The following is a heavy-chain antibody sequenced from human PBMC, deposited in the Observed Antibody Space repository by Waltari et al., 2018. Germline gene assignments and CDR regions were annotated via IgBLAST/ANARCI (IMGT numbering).Heavy chain of an antibody. Sequence: QVQLVQSGAEVKKPGASVKVSCKASGYTFTSYYMHWVRQAPGQGLEWMGIINPSGGSTSYAQKFQGRVTMTRDTSISTAYMELSSLRSEDTAVYYCARDYGDYFNDYWGQGTLVTISS. CDR2: INPSGGST. J-gene: IGHJ4*02. D-gene: IGHD4-17*01. CDR3: ARDYGDYFNDY. V-gene: IGHV1-46*01. CDR1: GYTFTSYY.